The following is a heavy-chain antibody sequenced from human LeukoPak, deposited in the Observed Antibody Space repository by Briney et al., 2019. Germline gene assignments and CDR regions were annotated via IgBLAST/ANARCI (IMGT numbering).Heavy chain of an antibody. J-gene: IGHJ4*02. D-gene: IGHD3-10*01. CDR2: TKNRANRYTT. CDR3: AASIINPSNY. CDR1: GFTFNDHY. V-gene: IGHV3-72*01. Sequence: PGGSLRLSCATSGFTFNDHYLGWVRQAPGKGLEWVGRTKNRANRYTTEYAASVKGRFTISRDDSKNSLRLQMNSLKTEDTAIYYCAASIINPSNYWGQGTLVTVSS.